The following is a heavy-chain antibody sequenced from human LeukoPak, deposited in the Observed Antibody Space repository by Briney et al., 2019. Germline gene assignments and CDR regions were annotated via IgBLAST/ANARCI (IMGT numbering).Heavy chain of an antibody. CDR1: GFTFSSYE. Sequence: GGSLRLSCAASGFTFSSYEMNWVRQAPGKGLEWVSYISSSGSTIYYADSVKGRFTISRDNAKNSLYLQMNSLRAEDTAVYYCARDRHSSSWEEYYYYYGMDVWGQGTTVTISS. D-gene: IGHD6-13*01. CDR2: ISSSGSTI. CDR3: ARDRHSSSWEEYYYYYGMDV. J-gene: IGHJ6*02. V-gene: IGHV3-48*03.